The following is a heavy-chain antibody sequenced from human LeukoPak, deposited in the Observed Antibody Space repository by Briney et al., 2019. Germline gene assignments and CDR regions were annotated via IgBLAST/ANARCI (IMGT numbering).Heavy chain of an antibody. J-gene: IGHJ3*02. CDR2: ISGNGGRT. Sequence: GGSLRLSCAVSGFTFSSSGMTWVRQAPGKGLEWVSAISGNGGRTYYADSVRGRFTISRDNSKNTLYPQMNSLRAEDTAIYYCAKDQGRILIAAPKDAFDMWGQGTLVIVSS. CDR1: GFTFSSSG. V-gene: IGHV3-23*01. CDR3: AKDQGRILIAAPKDAFDM. D-gene: IGHD6-6*01.